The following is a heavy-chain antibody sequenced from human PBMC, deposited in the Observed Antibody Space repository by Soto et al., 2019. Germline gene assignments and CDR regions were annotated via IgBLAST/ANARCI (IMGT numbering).Heavy chain of an antibody. J-gene: IGHJ4*02. CDR3: ARLLTPWYYFDF. CDR1: GYSFTSYW. V-gene: IGHV5-51*01. Sequence: GESLKISCQGSGYSFTSYWIGWVRQMPGRGLEWMGIIFPDDFDTRYSPSFQGLVTISADKSITTAYLQWSGLKASDTAMYYCARLLTPWYYFDFWGQGTLVTVSS. D-gene: IGHD2-15*01. CDR2: IFPDDFDT.